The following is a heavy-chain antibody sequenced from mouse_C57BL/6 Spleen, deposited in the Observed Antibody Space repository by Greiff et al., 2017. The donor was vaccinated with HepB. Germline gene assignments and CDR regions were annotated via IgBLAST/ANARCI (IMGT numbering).Heavy chain of an antibody. CDR3: ALYYYGSSPFAY. D-gene: IGHD1-1*01. Sequence: QVQLQQPGAELVRPGTSVKLSFKASGYTFTSYWMHWVKQRPGQGLEWIGVIDPSDSYTNYNQKFKGKATLTVDTSSSTAYMQLSSLTSEDSAVYYCALYYYGSSPFAYWGQGTLVTVSA. CDR1: GYTFTSYW. CDR2: IDPSDSYT. V-gene: IGHV1-59*01. J-gene: IGHJ3*01.